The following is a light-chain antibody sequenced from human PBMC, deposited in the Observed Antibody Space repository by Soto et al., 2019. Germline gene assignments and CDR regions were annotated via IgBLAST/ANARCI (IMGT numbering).Light chain of an antibody. J-gene: IGLJ1*01. Sequence: QSALTQPASVSGSPGQPITISCTGTSSDVGANNYVSWYQHHPGKAPKLLIYEVVQRPSGVPDRFSGSKSGNTASLTVSGLQAADEADYFCRSYAGSNTYVFGSGTKVTVL. CDR3: RSYAGSNTYV. CDR2: EVV. V-gene: IGLV2-8*01. CDR1: SSDVGANNY.